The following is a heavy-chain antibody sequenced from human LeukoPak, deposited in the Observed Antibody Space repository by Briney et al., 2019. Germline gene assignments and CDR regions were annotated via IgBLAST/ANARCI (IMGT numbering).Heavy chain of an antibody. J-gene: IGHJ6*02. Sequence: GESLKISCKGSGYRFTNYWISWVRQMPGKGLEWMGRIHPSDSYVNYNPSIQGHVTISSDTSINTVYLHWRSLKASDTATYFCARHKEGYCTGGDCYSDFFDYGLDVWGQGTTVAVSS. D-gene: IGHD2-15*01. CDR3: ARHKEGYCTGGDCYSDFFDYGLDV. CDR2: IHPSDSYV. CDR1: GYRFTNYW. V-gene: IGHV5-10-1*01.